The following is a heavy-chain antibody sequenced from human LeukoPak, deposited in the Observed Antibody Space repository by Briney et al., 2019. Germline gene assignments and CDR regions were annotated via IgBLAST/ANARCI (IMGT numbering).Heavy chain of an antibody. J-gene: IGHJ3*02. CDR2: VYYSGTT. D-gene: IGHD1-1*01. CDR3: ARANYVFDI. V-gene: IGHV4-39*02. Sequence: SETLSLTCSVSGGSISLSYYYWGWIRQPPGKALEWIGSVYYSGTTSYNPSLKSRVAISVGMSKNHCSLSLSSVTDADTAVYYCARANYVFDIWGQGTMVTVSS. CDR1: GGSISLSYYY.